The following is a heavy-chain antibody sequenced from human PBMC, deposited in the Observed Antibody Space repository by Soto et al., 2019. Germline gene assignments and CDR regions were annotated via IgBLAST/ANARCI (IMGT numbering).Heavy chain of an antibody. V-gene: IGHV1-69*13. CDR2: IIPIFGTA. CDR1: GGTFSSYA. J-gene: IGHJ6*02. CDR3: ARGDAADGKSKVAGTGLLIERMDV. D-gene: IGHD6-19*01. Sequence: ASVKVSCKASGGTFSSYAISWVRQAPGQGLEWMGGIIPIFGTANYAQKFQGRVTITADESTSTAYMELSSLRSEDTAVYYCARGDAADGKSKVAGTGLLIERMDVWGQGTTVTVSS.